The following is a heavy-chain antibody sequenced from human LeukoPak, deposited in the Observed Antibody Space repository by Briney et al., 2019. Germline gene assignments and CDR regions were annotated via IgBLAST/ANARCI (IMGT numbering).Heavy chain of an antibody. J-gene: IGHJ5*02. D-gene: IGHD5-18*01. CDR2: IYYSGST. CDR1: GGSISSYY. V-gene: IGHV4-59*12. Sequence: SETLSLTCTVSGGSISSYYWSWIRQPPGKGLEWIGYIYYSGSTNYNPSLKSRVTMSVDTSKNQFSLKLSSVTAADTAVYYCARENTRGYSYGFGGFDPWGQGTLVTVSS. CDR3: ARENTRGYSYGFGGFDP.